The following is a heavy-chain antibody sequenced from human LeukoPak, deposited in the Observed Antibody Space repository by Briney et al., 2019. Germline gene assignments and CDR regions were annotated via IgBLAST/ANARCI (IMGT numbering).Heavy chain of an antibody. J-gene: IGHJ5*02. CDR2: ISWNSGSI. Sequence: GGSLRLSCAASGFTFDDYAMHWVRQAPGKGLEWVSGISWNSGSIGYADSVKGRFTISRDNAKNSLYLQMNSLRAEDTALYYCAKARGYYDSSGYSAWGQGTLVTVSS. D-gene: IGHD3-22*01. CDR3: AKARGYYDSSGYSA. V-gene: IGHV3-9*01. CDR1: GFTFDDYA.